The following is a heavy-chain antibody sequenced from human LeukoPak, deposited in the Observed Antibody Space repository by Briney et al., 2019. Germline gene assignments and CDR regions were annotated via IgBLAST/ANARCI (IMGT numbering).Heavy chain of an antibody. CDR3: ARDPGYYDTSGYPAYFDY. Sequence: SETLSLTCAVYGGSFSGYYWSWIRQPPGKGLEWIGEINHSGSTNYNPSLKSRVTISVDTSKNQFSLKLSSVTAADTAVYYCARDPGYYDTSGYPAYFDYWGQGTLVTVSS. V-gene: IGHV4-34*01. J-gene: IGHJ4*02. CDR1: GGSFSGYY. CDR2: INHSGST. D-gene: IGHD3-22*01.